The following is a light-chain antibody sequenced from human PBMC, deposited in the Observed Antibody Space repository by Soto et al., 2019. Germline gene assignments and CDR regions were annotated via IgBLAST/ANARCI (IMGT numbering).Light chain of an antibody. V-gene: IGKV3-15*01. CDR1: QSGSSK. CDR3: QQYNDWPPA. Sequence: ETVMTQSPATLSLSPGERATLSCRASQSGSSKLVWYQQKPGQAPRFLIYGASTRATGIPARCRGSGSGTEVTLTIDSLQSEDFAVYYCQQYNDWPPAFGGGTKVEIK. J-gene: IGKJ4*01. CDR2: GAS.